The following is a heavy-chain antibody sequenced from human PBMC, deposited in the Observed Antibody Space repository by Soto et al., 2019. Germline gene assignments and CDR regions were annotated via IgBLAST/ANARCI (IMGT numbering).Heavy chain of an antibody. CDR1: GFTFSTYA. V-gene: IGHV3-23*01. CDR2: ISGSGHIT. D-gene: IGHD1-20*01. J-gene: IGHJ4*02. Sequence: EVQLLESGGSLVQPGGSLRLSCAASGFTFSTYAMSWVRQAPGKGLEWVSTISGSGHITYYADSVKGRFTISRDNSKDTLYLQINSLRAEDTAVYYCAKGGRLTGTSWDWGQGALVTVSS. CDR3: AKGGRLTGTSWD.